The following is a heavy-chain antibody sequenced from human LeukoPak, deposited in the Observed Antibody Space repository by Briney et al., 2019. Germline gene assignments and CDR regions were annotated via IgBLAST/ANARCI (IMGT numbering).Heavy chain of an antibody. V-gene: IGHV3-13*01. CDR2: IGTAGDT. J-gene: IGHJ6*03. CDR3: ARGSYYYYMDV. CDR1: GFTFSSYD. Sequence: GGSLRLSCAXSGFTFSSYDMHWVRQATGKGLEWVSAIGTAGDTYYPGSVKGRFTISRENAKNSLYLQMNSLRVGDTAVYYCARGSYYYYMDVWGKGTTVTVSS.